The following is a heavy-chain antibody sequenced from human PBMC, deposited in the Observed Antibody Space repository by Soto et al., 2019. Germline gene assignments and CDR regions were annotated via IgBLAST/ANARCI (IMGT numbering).Heavy chain of an antibody. CDR1: GFSLSTSGVG. Sequence: QITLKESGPTLVKPTQTLTLTCTFSGFSLSTSGVGVGWIRQPPGKALEWLALIYWDDDKRYSPSLKSRLTITKDTSKNQVVLTMTNMDPVYTATYYCAHSRAPYTMTTVTTNFDYWGQGTLVTVSS. J-gene: IGHJ4*02. CDR2: IYWDDDK. D-gene: IGHD4-17*01. V-gene: IGHV2-5*02. CDR3: AHSRAPYTMTTVTTNFDY.